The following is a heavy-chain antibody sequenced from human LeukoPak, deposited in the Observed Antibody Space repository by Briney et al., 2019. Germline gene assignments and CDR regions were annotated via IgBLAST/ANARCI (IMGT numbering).Heavy chain of an antibody. Sequence: GGSLRLSCAASGFTFSNYGMSWVRQAPGKGLEWVSTISGSGSATYHAGSVKGRFTTSRDNSNNTLYLQMNSLRAEDTAVYYCAKTEAPAAIRAGSDYWGQGTLVTVSS. CDR2: ISGSGSAT. D-gene: IGHD2-2*02. J-gene: IGHJ4*02. CDR3: AKTEAPAAIRAGSDY. CDR1: GFTFSNYG. V-gene: IGHV3-23*01.